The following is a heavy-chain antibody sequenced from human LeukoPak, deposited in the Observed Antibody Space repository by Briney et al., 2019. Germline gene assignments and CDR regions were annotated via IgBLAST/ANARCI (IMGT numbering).Heavy chain of an antibody. CDR1: GFTFTTFW. V-gene: IGHV3-74*01. CDR2: INHDGSST. CDR3: ARYAYYYASGSYPSTERVFDY. J-gene: IGHJ4*02. D-gene: IGHD3-10*01. Sequence: GGSLRLSCATSGFTFTTFWMHWIRQAPGKGLVWVSRINHDGSSTNYADSVKGRFTISRDNAKNTVYLQMNSLRAEDTAVYYCARYAYYYASGSYPSTERVFDYWGQGTLVTVSS.